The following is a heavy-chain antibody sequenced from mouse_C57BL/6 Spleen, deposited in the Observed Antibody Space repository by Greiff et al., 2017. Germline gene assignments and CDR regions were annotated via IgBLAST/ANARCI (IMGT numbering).Heavy chain of an antibody. CDR1: GYSITSGYY. V-gene: IGHV3-6*01. D-gene: IGHD2-13*01. J-gene: IGHJ2*02. CDR2: ITYDGSN. CDR3: ARDGDYDPFDY. Sequence: EVQLVESGPGLVKPSQSLSLTCSVTGYSITSGYYWNWMRQFPGNKLEWMGYITYDGSNNYNPSLKNRISITRDTSNNPSFLKLNSVTTEDTATYYCARDGDYDPFDYWGQGTSLTVSS.